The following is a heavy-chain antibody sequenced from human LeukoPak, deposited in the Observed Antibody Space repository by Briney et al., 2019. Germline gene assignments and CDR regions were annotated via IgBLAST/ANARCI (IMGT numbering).Heavy chain of an antibody. J-gene: IGHJ4*02. CDR1: GFTFSSDS. Sequence: GGSLRLSCVAPGFTFSSDSTNWARQAPGRGLEWVSSISISNSYIYYADSVKGRFTITRDNAKSSLFLQMNSLRAEDTAVYYCAKGYCNGGSCHYDYWGQGTLVTVSS. CDR2: ISISNSYI. CDR3: AKGYCNGGSCHYDY. V-gene: IGHV3-21*01. D-gene: IGHD2-15*01.